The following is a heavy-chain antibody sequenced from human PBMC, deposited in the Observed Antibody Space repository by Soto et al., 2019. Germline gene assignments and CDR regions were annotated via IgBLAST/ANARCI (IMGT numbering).Heavy chain of an antibody. CDR2: IYYSGST. V-gene: IGHV4-31*03. J-gene: IGHJ4*02. CDR3: ARAYSSWYWDF. CDR1: GASISSRGFY. Sequence: SETLSLTCTVSGASISSRGFYWTWIRQHPGKGLEWIGYIYYSGSTYYNPSLKSRVTISSDTSKNQFSLKLDSVTAADTAVYYCARAYSSWYWDFWGQGTLVTVSS. D-gene: IGHD6-13*01.